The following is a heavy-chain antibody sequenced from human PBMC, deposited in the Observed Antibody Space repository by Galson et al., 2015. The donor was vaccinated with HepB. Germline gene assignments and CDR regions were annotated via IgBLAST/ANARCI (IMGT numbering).Heavy chain of an antibody. CDR2: ISGSGGST. J-gene: IGHJ4*02. V-gene: IGHV3-23*01. CDR3: AKGFSRAAAEEVLSSY. CDR1: GFTFSSYA. D-gene: IGHD6-13*01. Sequence: SLRLSCAASGFTFSSYAMSWVRQAPGKGLEWVSAISGSGGSTYYADSVKGRFTFSRDNSKNTLYLQMNSPRAEDTAVYYCAKGFSRAAAEEVLSSYWGQGTLVTVSS.